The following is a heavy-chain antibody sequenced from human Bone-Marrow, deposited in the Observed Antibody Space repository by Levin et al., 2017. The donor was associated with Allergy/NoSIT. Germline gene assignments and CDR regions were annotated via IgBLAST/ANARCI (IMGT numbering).Heavy chain of an antibody. Sequence: VGSLRLSCAVSGFTVYNNYMSWVRQAPGKGLEWVSLIYSGGTTQYADSVKGRFTISRDSSKNTLYLQMNSLTPEDTAMYYCARNVPLTANGYWGQGTLVTVSS. D-gene: IGHD2-8*01. CDR2: IYSGGTT. CDR1: GFTVYNNY. J-gene: IGHJ4*02. CDR3: ARNVPLTANGY. V-gene: IGHV3-66*01.